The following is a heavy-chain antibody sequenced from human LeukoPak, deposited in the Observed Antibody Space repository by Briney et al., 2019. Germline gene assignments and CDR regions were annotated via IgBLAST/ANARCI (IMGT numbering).Heavy chain of an antibody. J-gene: IGHJ4*02. CDR1: GFTFSSYW. CDR3: AGLGYYDFWSGYQYGDY. V-gene: IGHV3-7*01. CDR2: IKQDGSEK. D-gene: IGHD3-3*01. Sequence: GGSLRLSCAASGFTFSSYWMSWVRQAPGKGLEWVANIKQDGSEKYYVDSVKGRFTISRDNAKNSLYLQMNSLRAEDTAVYYCAGLGYYDFWSGYQYGDYWGQGTLVTVSS.